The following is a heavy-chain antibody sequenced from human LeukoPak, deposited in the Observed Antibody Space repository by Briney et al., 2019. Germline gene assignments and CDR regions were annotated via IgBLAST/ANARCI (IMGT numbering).Heavy chain of an antibody. CDR2: IYYSGST. V-gene: IGHV4-59*01. J-gene: IGHJ5*02. CDR1: GGSISSYY. D-gene: IGHD5-18*01. Sequence: PSETLSLTCTVSGGSISSYYWSWIRQPPGKGLEWLGYIYYSGSTNYNPSLKSRVTISVDTSKNQFSLKLSSVTAADTAVYYCAREGQIRGYSYGSLNWFDPWGQGTLVTVSS. CDR3: AREGQIRGYSYGSLNWFDP.